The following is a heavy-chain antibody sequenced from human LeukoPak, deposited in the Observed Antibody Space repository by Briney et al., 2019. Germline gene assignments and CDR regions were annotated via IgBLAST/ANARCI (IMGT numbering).Heavy chain of an antibody. J-gene: IGHJ4*02. Sequence: PGGSLRLSCAASGFTFRSYGMHWARQAPGKGLEGVAVIWYDGSNKYYADSVKGRFTISRDSSKNTLYLQMNSLRAEDTAVYYCARDNGYSSGWYDYWGQGTLVTVSS. V-gene: IGHV3-33*01. CDR2: IWYDGSNK. CDR1: GFTFRSYG. CDR3: ARDNGYSSGWYDY. D-gene: IGHD6-19*01.